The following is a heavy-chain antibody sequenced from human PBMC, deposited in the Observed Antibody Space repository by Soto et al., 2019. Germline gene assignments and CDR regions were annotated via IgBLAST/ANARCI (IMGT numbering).Heavy chain of an antibody. CDR3: ARGRYGDD. D-gene: IGHD1-1*01. CDR1: GYTFTSYG. V-gene: IGHV1-18*01. Sequence: QVHLVQSGAEVKKPGASVKVSCKGSGYTFTSYGITWVRQAPGQGLEWMGWISAHNGNTDYAQKLQGRVNVTRDTSPSTAYMELTSQRSDDTAVYYCARGRYGDDWGNGALVTVSS. J-gene: IGHJ4*01. CDR2: ISAHNGNT.